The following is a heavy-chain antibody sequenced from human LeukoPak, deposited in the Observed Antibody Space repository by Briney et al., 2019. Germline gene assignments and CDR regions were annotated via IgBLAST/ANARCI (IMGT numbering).Heavy chain of an antibody. CDR2: INPSGGST. Sequence: GASVKVSCKVSGYTLSKLSIHWVRQAPGQGLEWMGIINPSGGSTSYAQKFQGRVTMTRDTSTSTVYMELSSLRSEDTAVYYCARDAGNDQWLVPYYYYMDVWGKGTTVTVSS. D-gene: IGHD6-19*01. V-gene: IGHV1-46*01. CDR3: ARDAGNDQWLVPYYYYMDV. CDR1: GYTLSKLS. J-gene: IGHJ6*03.